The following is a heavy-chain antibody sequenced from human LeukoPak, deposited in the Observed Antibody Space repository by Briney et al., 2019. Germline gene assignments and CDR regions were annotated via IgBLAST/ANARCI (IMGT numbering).Heavy chain of an antibody. Sequence: GGSLRLSCAASGFTVSSNYMSWVRQAPGKGLEWVSVIYSGGSTYYADSVKGRFTISRDNSKNTLYLQMNSLRAEDTAVYYCARVNYDISWGKIDYWGQGTLVTVSP. CDR3: ARVNYDISWGKIDY. CDR1: GFTVSSNY. V-gene: IGHV3-53*01. J-gene: IGHJ4*02. D-gene: IGHD3-9*01. CDR2: IYSGGST.